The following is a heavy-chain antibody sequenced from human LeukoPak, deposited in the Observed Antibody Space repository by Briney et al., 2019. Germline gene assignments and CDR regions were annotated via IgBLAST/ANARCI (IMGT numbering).Heavy chain of an antibody. V-gene: IGHV1-46*01. CDR1: GYTFTSYF. J-gene: IGHJ6*03. CDR2: LTPTSGST. CDR3: ARAGDVEELYYYRDV. D-gene: IGHD3-10*01. Sequence: ASVKVSCKASGYTFTSYFIHWVRRAPGQGLEWMGLLTPTSGSTIYAQTFRGRVTMPRDTSTTTVYMELSTLISEDSPVYHCARAGDVEELYYYRDVWGRGTKVTVSS.